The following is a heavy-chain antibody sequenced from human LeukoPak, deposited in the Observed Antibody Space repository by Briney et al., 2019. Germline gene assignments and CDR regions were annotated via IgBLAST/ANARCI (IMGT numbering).Heavy chain of an antibody. CDR3: AKGGKWDVTPFDY. J-gene: IGHJ4*02. CDR2: ISSGGGST. Sequence: GGSLGLSCAASGFTFTSYSMNWVRQAPGKGLEWVSTISSGGGSTYYADSVKGRFTISRDNSKNTLYLQVNSLRAEDTAVYYCAKGGKWDVTPFDYWGQGTLVTVSS. CDR1: GFTFTSYS. D-gene: IGHD1-26*01. V-gene: IGHV3-23*01.